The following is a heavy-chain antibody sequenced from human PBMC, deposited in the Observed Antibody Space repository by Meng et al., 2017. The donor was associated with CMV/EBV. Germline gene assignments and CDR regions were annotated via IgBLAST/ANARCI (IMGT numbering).Heavy chain of an antibody. D-gene: IGHD3-3*01. V-gene: IGHV1-2*02. CDR3: ARGHNYDFWSGYYTGIGEGMDV. Sequence: ASVKVSCKASGYTFTGYYMHWVRQAPGQGLEWMGWINPNSGGTNYPQKFQGRVTMTRDTSISTAYMELSRLRSDDTAVYYCARGHNYDFWSGYYTGIGEGMDVWGQGTTVTVSS. CDR1: GYTFTGYY. CDR2: INPNSGGT. J-gene: IGHJ6*02.